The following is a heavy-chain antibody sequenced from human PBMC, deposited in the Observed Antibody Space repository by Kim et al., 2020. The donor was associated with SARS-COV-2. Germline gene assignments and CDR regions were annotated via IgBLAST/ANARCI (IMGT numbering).Heavy chain of an antibody. CDR1: GYTFTSYA. Sequence: ASVKVSCKASGYTFTSYAMHWVRQAPGQRLEWMGWINAGNGNTKYSQKFQGRVTITRDTSASTAYMELSSLRSEDTAVYYCAREKVLLWFGAVKRTHDAFDIWGQGTMVTVSS. V-gene: IGHV1-3*01. J-gene: IGHJ3*02. CDR3: AREKVLLWFGAVKRTHDAFDI. D-gene: IGHD3-10*01. CDR2: INAGNGNT.